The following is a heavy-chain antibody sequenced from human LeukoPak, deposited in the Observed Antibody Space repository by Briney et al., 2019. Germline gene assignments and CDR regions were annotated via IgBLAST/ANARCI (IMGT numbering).Heavy chain of an antibody. V-gene: IGHV1-69*02. D-gene: IGHD3-22*01. Sequence: GASVKVSCKASGGTFSSYTISWVRQAPGQGLEWMGRIIPILGIANYAQKFQGRVTITAGKSTSTAYMELSSLRSEDTAVYYCAGYYDSSGPRCPSYWGQGTLVTVSS. J-gene: IGHJ4*02. CDR3: AGYYDSSGPRCPSY. CDR2: IIPILGIA. CDR1: GGTFSSYT.